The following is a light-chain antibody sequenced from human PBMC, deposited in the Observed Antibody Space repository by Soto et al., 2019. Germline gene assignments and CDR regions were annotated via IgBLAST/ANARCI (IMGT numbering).Light chain of an antibody. J-gene: IGLJ2*01. CDR2: RNN. V-gene: IGLV1-47*01. Sequence: QSVLTQPPSASGTPGQRVTISCSGSSSNIGSNYVYWYQQLPGTAPKLLIYRNNQRPSGVPDRFSGSKSGTSASLAISWLRSEDDADYYCAAWDDSLSGVVFGGGTKLTVL. CDR3: AAWDDSLSGVV. CDR1: SSNIGSNY.